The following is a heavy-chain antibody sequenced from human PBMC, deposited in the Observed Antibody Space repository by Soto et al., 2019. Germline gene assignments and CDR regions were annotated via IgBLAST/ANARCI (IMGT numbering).Heavy chain of an antibody. CDR2: VNAGNGNT. J-gene: IGHJ4*02. V-gene: IGHV1-3*01. Sequence: QVHLVQSGAEVRKPGASVKVSCVASGYTFTTYTIHWVRQAPGQRLEWMGWVNAGNGNTKYSQKFQGRVTITRETSASTVYMELSTLRSEDTAIYYCARDRMIAFGGVIGTLGYWGQGTLVTVSS. CDR3: ARDRMIAFGGVIGTLGY. CDR1: GYTFTTYT. D-gene: IGHD3-16*02.